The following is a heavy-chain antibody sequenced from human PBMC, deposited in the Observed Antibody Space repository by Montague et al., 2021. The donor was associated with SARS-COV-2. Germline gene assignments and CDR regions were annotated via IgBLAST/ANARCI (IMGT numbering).Heavy chain of an antibody. Sequence: SETLSLTCTVSGGSISSTSYYWGWARQPPGKGLEWIGSIYHSGSAYYXXXLKSRVTISIDTSKNQFSLKLSSVTAADTAVYYCARVPESGTYWLVDFWGQGTLATVSP. D-gene: IGHD1-26*01. CDR2: IYHSGSA. V-gene: IGHV4-39*07. CDR1: GGSISSTSYY. CDR3: ARVPESGTYWLVDF. J-gene: IGHJ4*02.